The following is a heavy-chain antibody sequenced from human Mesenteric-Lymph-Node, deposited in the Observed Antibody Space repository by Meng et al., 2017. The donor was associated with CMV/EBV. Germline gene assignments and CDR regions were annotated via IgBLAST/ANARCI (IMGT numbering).Heavy chain of an antibody. D-gene: IGHD5-18*01. CDR1: GFTFSSTW. J-gene: IGHJ4*02. CDR2: IKPDGSEN. V-gene: IGHV3-7*01. Sequence: GESLKISCAASGFTFSSTWMGWVRQGPGKGLEWVANIKPDGSENWSTDSVKGRFTISRDNAKNSLFLQMNSLRADDTAVYFCATLGFRRIDYRGQGTLVTVSS. CDR3: ATLGFRRIDY.